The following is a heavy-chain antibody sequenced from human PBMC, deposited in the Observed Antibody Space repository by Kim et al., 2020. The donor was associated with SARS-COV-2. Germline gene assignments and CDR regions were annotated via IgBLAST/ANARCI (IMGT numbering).Heavy chain of an antibody. Sequence: GGSLRLSCAASGFTFDDYAMHWVRQAPGKGLEWVSLISGDGGSTYYADSVKGRFTISRDNSKNSLYLQMNSLRTEDTALYYCAKETRPYTSEGGYGMDVWGQGTTVTVSS. CDR1: GFTFDDYA. V-gene: IGHV3-43*02. D-gene: IGHD1-20*01. CDR3: AKETRPYTSEGGYGMDV. J-gene: IGHJ6*02. CDR2: ISGDGGST.